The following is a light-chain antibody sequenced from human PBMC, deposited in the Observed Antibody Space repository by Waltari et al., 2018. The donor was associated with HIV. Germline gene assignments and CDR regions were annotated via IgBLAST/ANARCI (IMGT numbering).Light chain of an antibody. Sequence: EIVMTQSPATLSVSPGKTATLSCRASQSVSSNLAWYQQKAGQTPRLLIYSASTRATGIPPRFSGSGSGTRFALTITSVQPEDVAEYYCQQYNDWPWCTFGQGTKLEIK. CDR3: QQYNDWPWCT. CDR1: QSVSSN. CDR2: SAS. J-gene: IGKJ2*02. V-gene: IGKV3-15*01.